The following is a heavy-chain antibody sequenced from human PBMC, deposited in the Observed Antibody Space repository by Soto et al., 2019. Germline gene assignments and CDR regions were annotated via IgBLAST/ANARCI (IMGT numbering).Heavy chain of an antibody. D-gene: IGHD6-13*01. CDR1: GFTFVSYG. Sequence: GGSLRLCCAAAGFTFVSYGRHWVRQAPGKGLEWVAVISYDGSNKYYADSVKGRFTISRDNSKNTLYLQMNSLRAEDTAVYHCAKVLVRTSGYRRGYFSVLAVWLKGTTDPVTP. CDR2: ISYDGSNK. J-gene: IGHJ6*04. V-gene: IGHV3-30*18. CDR3: AKVLVRTSGYRRGYFSVLAV.